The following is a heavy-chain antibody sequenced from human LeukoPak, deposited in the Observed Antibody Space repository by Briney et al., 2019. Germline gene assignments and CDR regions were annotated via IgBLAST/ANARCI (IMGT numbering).Heavy chain of an antibody. V-gene: IGHV3-53*01. Sequence: GGSLRLSCAASGFTVSSNYMSWVRQAPGKGLEWVSVIYSGGSTYYADSVKGRFTISRDNSKNTLYLQMNSLRAEDTAVYYCARSRDYYDSSLSYYFDYWGQGTLVTVSS. J-gene: IGHJ4*02. CDR3: ARSRDYYDSSLSYYFDY. CDR1: GFTVSSNY. CDR2: IYSGGST. D-gene: IGHD3-22*01.